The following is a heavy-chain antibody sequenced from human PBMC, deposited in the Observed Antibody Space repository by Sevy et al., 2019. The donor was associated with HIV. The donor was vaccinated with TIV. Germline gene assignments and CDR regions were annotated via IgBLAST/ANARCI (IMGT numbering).Heavy chain of an antibody. CDR1: GFXFITYA. Sequence: GGSLRLSCKPSGFXFITYAMNWVRQAPGKGLEWVSTIYGTSGTTYYAESVRGRFTISRDNSMNTLFLQMNTLRTEDTALYYCAGGRYDSSGSFDAFDIWGQGTMVTVSS. CDR2: IYGTSGTT. V-gene: IGHV3-23*01. CDR3: AGGRYDSSGSFDAFDI. J-gene: IGHJ3*02. D-gene: IGHD3-22*01.